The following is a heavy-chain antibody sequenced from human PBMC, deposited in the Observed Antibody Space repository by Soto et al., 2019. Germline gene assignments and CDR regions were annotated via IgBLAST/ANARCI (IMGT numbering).Heavy chain of an antibody. J-gene: IGHJ4*02. D-gene: IGHD6-19*01. CDR3: AKVSRIAVAATYDY. Sequence: GSLRLACVASGFTFSSYAMTWVRQAPGKGLEWVSGISGSGSDTYSADSVRGRFTISRDNSKNTVYLQMTSLRAEDTAVYYCAKVSRIAVAATYDYWGQGTLVTVYS. V-gene: IGHV3-23*01. CDR2: ISGSGSDT. CDR1: GFTFSSYA.